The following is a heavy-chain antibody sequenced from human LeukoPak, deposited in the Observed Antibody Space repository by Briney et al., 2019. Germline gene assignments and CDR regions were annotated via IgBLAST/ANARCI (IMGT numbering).Heavy chain of an antibody. J-gene: IGHJ4*02. Sequence: PGGSLRLSCAASGFTFSSYGMHWVRQAPGKGLEWVAFIRYDGSNKYYADSVNGRFTISRDNSKNTLYLQMNSLRAEDTVVYYCAKERDTAMVTIDYWGQGTLVTVSS. V-gene: IGHV3-30*02. CDR2: IRYDGSNK. CDR1: GFTFSSYG. D-gene: IGHD5-18*01. CDR3: AKERDTAMVTIDY.